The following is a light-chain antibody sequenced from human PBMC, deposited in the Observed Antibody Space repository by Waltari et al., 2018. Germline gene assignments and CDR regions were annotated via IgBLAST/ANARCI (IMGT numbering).Light chain of an antibody. CDR2: WAS. J-gene: IGKJ5*01. CDR1: QSVLYSSNNKNY. Sequence: DIVMTQSPDSLAVSLGERATINCKSSQSVLYSSNNKNYLAWYQQKPGQPPKLLIYWASTRESGVPDRFRGSGSGTDFTLTISSLRAEDVAVYYCQQYYSTPPSFGQGTRLEIK. CDR3: QQYYSTPPS. V-gene: IGKV4-1*01.